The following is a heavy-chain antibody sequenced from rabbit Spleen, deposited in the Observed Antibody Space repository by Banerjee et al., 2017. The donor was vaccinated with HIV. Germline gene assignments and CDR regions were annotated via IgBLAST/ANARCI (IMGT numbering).Heavy chain of an antibody. CDR2: IYTGDGST. D-gene: IGHD1-1*01. V-gene: IGHV1S40*01. CDR1: GFSFSSSYY. CDR3: ARDTSSSFSSYGMDL. Sequence: QSLEESGGGLVQPEGSLTLTCTASGFSFSSSYYMCWVRQAPGKGLEWIGCIYTGDGSTAYASWAKGRFTVSKTSSTTVTLQLTRLTAADTATYFCARDTSSSFSSYGMDLWGPGTLVTVS. J-gene: IGHJ6*01.